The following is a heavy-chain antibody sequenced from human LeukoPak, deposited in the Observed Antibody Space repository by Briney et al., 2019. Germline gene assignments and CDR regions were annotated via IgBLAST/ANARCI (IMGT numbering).Heavy chain of an antibody. CDR2: ISAYNGNT. D-gene: IGHD1-1*01. Sequence: ASVKVSCKASGYTFTSYGISWVRQAPGQGLEWMGWISAYNGNTNYAQNLQGRVTMTTDTSTSTAYMELRSLRSDDTAVYYCAREGTTGTTTTPYNWFDPWGQGTLVTVSS. J-gene: IGHJ5*02. V-gene: IGHV1-18*01. CDR3: AREGTTGTTTTPYNWFDP. CDR1: GYTFTSYG.